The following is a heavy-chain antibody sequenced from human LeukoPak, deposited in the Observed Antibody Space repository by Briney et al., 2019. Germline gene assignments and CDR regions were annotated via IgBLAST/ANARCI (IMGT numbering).Heavy chain of an antibody. CDR3: ARDRVGATLDY. J-gene: IGHJ4*02. D-gene: IGHD1-26*01. V-gene: IGHV1-2*02. CDR1: GYTFTGYY. Sequence: ASVKVSCKASGYTFTGYYMHWVRQAPGQGLEWMGWINPNSGGTNYAQKFQGRVTMTRDTSINTAYMELSSLTSDDTAVYYCARDRVGATLDYWGQGTLVTVSS. CDR2: INPNSGGT.